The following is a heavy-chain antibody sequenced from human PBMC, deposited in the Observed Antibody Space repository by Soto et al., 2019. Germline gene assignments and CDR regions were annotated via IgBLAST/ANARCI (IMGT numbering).Heavy chain of an antibody. CDR3: AHTGYYYDSSGYGH. J-gene: IGHJ4*02. CDR2: IYWDDDK. D-gene: IGHD3-22*01. Sequence: QITLKESGPTLVKPTQTLTLTCTFSGFSLSTSGVGVGWIRQPPGTALEWLALIYWDDDKRYSPSLKSRLTLTKDTSKNQVVLTMTNMDPVDTATYYCAHTGYYYDSSGYGHWGQGTLVTVSS. CDR1: GFSLSTSGVG. V-gene: IGHV2-5*02.